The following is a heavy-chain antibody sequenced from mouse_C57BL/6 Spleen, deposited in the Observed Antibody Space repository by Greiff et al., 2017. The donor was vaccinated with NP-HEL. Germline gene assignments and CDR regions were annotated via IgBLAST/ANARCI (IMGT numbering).Heavy chain of an antibody. CDR1: GYTFTSYW. CDR2: IDPSDSYT. V-gene: IGHV1-69*01. Sequence: QVQLKQPGAELVMPGASVKLSCKASGYTFTSYWMHWVKQRPGQGLEWIGEIDPSDSYTNYNQKFKGKSTLTVDKSSSTAYMQLSSLTSEDSAVYYCARTAQAPAWFAYWGQGTLVTVSA. D-gene: IGHD3-2*02. J-gene: IGHJ3*01. CDR3: ARTAQAPAWFAY.